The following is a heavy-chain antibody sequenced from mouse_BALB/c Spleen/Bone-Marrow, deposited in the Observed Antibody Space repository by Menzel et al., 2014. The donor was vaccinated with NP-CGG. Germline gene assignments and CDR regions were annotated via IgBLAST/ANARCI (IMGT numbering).Heavy chain of an antibody. Sequence: QVQLQQSGAELARPGASVKLSCKASGYTFTSYWMQWVKQRPGQGLEWIGAIYPGDGDTRYTQKFKGKATLTADKSSSPAYMQLSSLASEDSAVYYCARRDYGIRENYYAMDYWGQGTSVTVSS. CDR2: IYPGDGDT. J-gene: IGHJ4*01. D-gene: IGHD1-2*01. CDR1: GYTFTSYW. V-gene: IGHV1-87*01. CDR3: ARRDYGIRENYYAMDY.